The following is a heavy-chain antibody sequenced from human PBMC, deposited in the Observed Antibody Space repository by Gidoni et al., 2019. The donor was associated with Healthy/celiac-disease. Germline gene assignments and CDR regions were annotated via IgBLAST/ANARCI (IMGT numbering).Heavy chain of an antibody. CDR1: GYSISSGYY. CDR2: IYHSGST. CDR3: ARRGRIVGARQGGAFDI. V-gene: IGHV4-38-2*02. Sequence: QVQLQESGPGLVKPSETLSLTYTVSGYSISSGYYWGWIRQPPGKGLEWIGSIYHSGSTYYNPSLKSRVTISVDTSKNQFSLKLSSVTAADTAVYYCARRGRIVGARQGGAFDIWGQGTMVTVSS. D-gene: IGHD1-26*01. J-gene: IGHJ3*02.